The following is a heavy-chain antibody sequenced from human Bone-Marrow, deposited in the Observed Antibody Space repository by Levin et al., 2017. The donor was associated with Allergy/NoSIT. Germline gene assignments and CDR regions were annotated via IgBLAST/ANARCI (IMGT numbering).Heavy chain of an antibody. V-gene: IGHV1-69*01. CDR3: ASTLAARPSYWFDP. CDR1: GGTFSSYA. CDR2: IIPIFGTA. J-gene: IGHJ5*02. Sequence: KISCKASGGTFSSYAISWVRQAPGQGLEWMGGIIPIFGTANYAQKFQGRVTITADESTSTAYMELSSLRSEDTAVYYCASTLAARPSYWFDPWGQGTLVTVSS. D-gene: IGHD6-6*01.